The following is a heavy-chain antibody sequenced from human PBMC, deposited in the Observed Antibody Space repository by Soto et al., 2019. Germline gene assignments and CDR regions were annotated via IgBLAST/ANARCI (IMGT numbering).Heavy chain of an antibody. CDR3: APRRQNLDAFDI. J-gene: IGHJ3*02. V-gene: IGHV2-5*02. Sequence: QITLKESGPTLVKPTQTLTLTCTFSGFSLSTSGVGVGWILQPPGKALEWLALIYWDDDKDNSPSLKSRLTTTKDSSKTQLVLAMTNVDPVDTATYYCAPRRQNLDAFDIWGQGTLVTGSS. CDR1: GFSLSTSGVG. CDR2: IYWDDDK.